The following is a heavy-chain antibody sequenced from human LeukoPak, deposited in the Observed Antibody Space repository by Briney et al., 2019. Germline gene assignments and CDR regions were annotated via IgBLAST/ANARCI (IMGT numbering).Heavy chain of an antibody. D-gene: IGHD6-13*01. CDR1: GYSFTSYW. CDR2: IYSGDSDT. V-gene: IGHV5-51*01. J-gene: IGHJ4*02. CDR3: ARTLLAAAGTPGYFDY. Sequence: RGESLKISCKGSGYSFTSYWIGWVRQMPGKGLEWKGIIYSGDSDTRYSPSFQGQVTISADKSISTAYQQWSSLKASDTAMYYCARTLLAAAGTPGYFDYWGQGTLVIVPS.